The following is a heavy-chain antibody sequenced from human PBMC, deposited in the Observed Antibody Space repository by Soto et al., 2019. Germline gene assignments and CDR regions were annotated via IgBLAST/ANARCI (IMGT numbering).Heavy chain of an antibody. V-gene: IGHV3-48*02. D-gene: IGHD5-18*01. J-gene: IGHJ6*02. Sequence: EVQLVESGGGLVQPGGSLRLSCVASGFTFSSYSMNWVRQAPGKGLEWVSYISSSSRTIYYADSVKGRFTISRDNAKNSLYLQMNSLRDEDTAVYYGARVVNSYGLRAYYYGMDVWGQGTTVTGSS. CDR1: GFTFSSYS. CDR2: ISSSSRTI. CDR3: ARVVNSYGLRAYYYGMDV.